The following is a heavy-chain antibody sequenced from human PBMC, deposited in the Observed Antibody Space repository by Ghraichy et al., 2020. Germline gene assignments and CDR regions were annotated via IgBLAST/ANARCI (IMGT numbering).Heavy chain of an antibody. CDR1: GFTFRSYD. J-gene: IGHJ4*02. V-gene: IGHV3-30*02. Sequence: GGSLRLSCPASGFTFRSYDLHSVRQAPGKGLEWVAFIRHDGGSEYYLDSVKGRFTISRDNSKNTMYLQMNSLRTEDTAVYYCTKDPAGASFGSGSYGDCWGQGSLVTVSS. CDR2: IRHDGGSE. CDR3: TKDPAGASFGSGSYGDC. D-gene: IGHD3-10*01.